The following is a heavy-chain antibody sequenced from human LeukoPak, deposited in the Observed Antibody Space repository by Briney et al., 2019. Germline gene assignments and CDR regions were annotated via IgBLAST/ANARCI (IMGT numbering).Heavy chain of an antibody. Sequence: LRETLSLTCAVSGGSFSSDNWWSWVRQPPGKGLEWIGKINHSGSTNYNPSLKSRVTISVDTSKNQFSLKLSSVTAADTAVYYCARDETPYYYGSGSYYNGEGTWFDPWGQGTLVTVSS. CDR3: ARDETPYYYGSGSYYNGEGTWFDP. CDR1: GGSFSSDNW. D-gene: IGHD3-10*01. J-gene: IGHJ5*02. CDR2: INHSGST. V-gene: IGHV4-4*02.